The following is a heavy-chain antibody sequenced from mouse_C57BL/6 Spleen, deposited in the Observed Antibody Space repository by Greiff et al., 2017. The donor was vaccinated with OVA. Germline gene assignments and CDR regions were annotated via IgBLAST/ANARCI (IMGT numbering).Heavy chain of an antibody. CDR3: ARGGKGYAMDY. Sequence: EVNVVESGGGLVQPGGSLKLSCAASGFTFSDYYMYWVRQTPEKRLEWVAYISNGGGSTYYPDTVKGRFTISRDNAKNTLYLQMSRLKSEDTAMYYCARGGKGYAMDYWGQGTSVTVSS. J-gene: IGHJ4*01. CDR1: GFTFSDYY. D-gene: IGHD1-3*01. CDR2: ISNGGGST. V-gene: IGHV5-12*01.